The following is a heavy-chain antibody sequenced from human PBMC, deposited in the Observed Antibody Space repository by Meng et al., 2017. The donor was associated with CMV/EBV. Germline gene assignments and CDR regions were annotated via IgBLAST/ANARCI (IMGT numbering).Heavy chain of an antibody. J-gene: IGHJ5*02. Sequence: GESLKISCAASGFTFSSYWMSWVRQAPGKGLEWVANIKQDGSEKYYVDSVKGRFTISRDNAKNSLYLQMNSLRAEDTAVYYCAKGIGGEFDPWGQGTLVTVSS. CDR3: AKGIGGEFDP. D-gene: IGHD3-10*01. CDR2: IKQDGSEK. CDR1: GFTFSSYW. V-gene: IGHV3-7*03.